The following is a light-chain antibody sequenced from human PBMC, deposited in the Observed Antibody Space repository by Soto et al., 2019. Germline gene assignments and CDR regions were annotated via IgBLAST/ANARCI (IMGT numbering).Light chain of an antibody. J-gene: IGKJ1*01. CDR3: QQSYSTPAWT. Sequence: DIQMTQSPSSLSASVGDRVTITCRASQSISTYLHWYQQKPGKAPNLLIYAASTLQSGVPSRFSGSGSGADFTLTISSLQPEDFATYYCQQSYSTPAWTFGQGTKV. CDR2: AAS. V-gene: IGKV1-39*01. CDR1: QSISTY.